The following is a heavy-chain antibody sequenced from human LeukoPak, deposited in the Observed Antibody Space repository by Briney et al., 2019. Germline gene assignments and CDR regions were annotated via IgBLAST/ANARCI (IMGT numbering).Heavy chain of an antibody. D-gene: IGHD2-2*01. Sequence: PGGSLRLSCAASGFTFSSYWMHWVRQAPGKGLVWVSRINSDGSSTSYADSVKGRFTISRDNAKNTLYLQMNSLRAEDTAVYYCARDVIVVPAAGGVDYWGQGTLVTVSS. V-gene: IGHV3-74*01. J-gene: IGHJ4*02. CDR1: GFTFSSYW. CDR3: ARDVIVVPAAGGVDY. CDR2: INSDGSST.